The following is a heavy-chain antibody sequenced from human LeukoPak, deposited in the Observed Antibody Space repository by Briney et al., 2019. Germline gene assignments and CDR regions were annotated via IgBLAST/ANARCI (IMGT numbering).Heavy chain of an antibody. V-gene: IGHV1-46*01. Sequence: ASVKVSCKASGYTFTSYYMHWVRQAPGQGLEWMGIINPSGGSTSYAQKFQGRVTMTRDTSTSTVYMELSSLRSEDTAVYYCARVRRSYCGGDCYPYAFDIWGQGTMVTVSS. CDR1: GYTFTSYY. CDR2: INPSGGST. D-gene: IGHD2-21*01. CDR3: ARVRRSYCGGDCYPYAFDI. J-gene: IGHJ3*02.